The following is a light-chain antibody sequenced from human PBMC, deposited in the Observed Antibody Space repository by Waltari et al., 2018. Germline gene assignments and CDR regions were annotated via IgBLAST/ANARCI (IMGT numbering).Light chain of an antibody. CDR3: LQDYNYPLT. V-gene: IGKV1-6*01. CDR1: QGIRTE. CDR2: AS. J-gene: IGKJ4*01. Sequence: AIQMTQSPSSLSAYVGDRVTITCRASQGIRTELGWYQQTPGTAPKLLIYASTLEFGVPSRFSGSGSGTDFSLTIDGLQPEDFATYYCLQDYNYPLTFGGGTKVEIK.